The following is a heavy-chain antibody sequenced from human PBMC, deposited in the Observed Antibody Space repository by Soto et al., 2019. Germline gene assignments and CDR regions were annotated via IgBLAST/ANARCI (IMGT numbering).Heavy chain of an antibody. CDR2: IYPGDSDT. Sequence: GESLKISCKGSGYSFTSYWIGWVRQMPGKGLEWMGIIYPGDSDTRYSPSFQGQVTISADKSISTAYLQWSSLKASDTAMYYCARHRGPVTTSGYYYCYNGMDVWGQGAMVNVSS. J-gene: IGHJ6*02. D-gene: IGHD4-17*01. CDR1: GYSFTSYW. V-gene: IGHV5-51*01. CDR3: ARHRGPVTTSGYYYCYNGMDV.